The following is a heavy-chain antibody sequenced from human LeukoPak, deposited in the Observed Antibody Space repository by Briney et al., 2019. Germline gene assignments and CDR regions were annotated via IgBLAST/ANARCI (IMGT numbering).Heavy chain of an antibody. D-gene: IGHD6-25*01. CDR2: ISSTGRTI. CDR3: ARTHIAAVGASKNWLDP. V-gene: IGHV3-48*03. Sequence: GGSLRLSCAAFGFIFSNHEMNWVRQAPGKGLEWVSYISSTGRTIYYADSVKGRFTISRDNAKNSLFLQMNSLRAEDTAVYYCARTHIAAVGASKNWLDPWGQGTLVTVSS. J-gene: IGHJ5*02. CDR1: GFIFSNHE.